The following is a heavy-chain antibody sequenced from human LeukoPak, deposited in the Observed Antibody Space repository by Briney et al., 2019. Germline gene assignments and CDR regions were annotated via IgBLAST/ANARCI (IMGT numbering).Heavy chain of an antibody. CDR2: INHRGTT. J-gene: IGHJ4*02. Sequence: SETLSLTCAVYGDSFSGYYWSWIRQPPGKGLEWIAEINHRGTTHYNPSLKSRVNISADTSKNQFSLHLDSVTAADTAVYYCARSWAGMYYPFYYFDYWGQGTLVSVSS. D-gene: IGHD1-26*01. CDR3: ARSWAGMYYPFYYFDY. CDR1: GDSFSGYY. V-gene: IGHV4-34*01.